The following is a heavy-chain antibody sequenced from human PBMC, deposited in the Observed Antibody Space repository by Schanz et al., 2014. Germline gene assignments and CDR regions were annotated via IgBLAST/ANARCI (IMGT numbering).Heavy chain of an antibody. J-gene: IGHJ4*02. CDR3: ARPRFDYGEVDY. Sequence: QVQLVESGGGVVQPGRSLRLSCAASGFIFSSYGLHWVRQAPGKGLEWVALISNDGSIKYYADSVEGRFTISRDNSRNTLYLQMNSLRTEDTAVYYCARPRFDYGEVDYWGQGTLVTVSS. V-gene: IGHV3-30*06. D-gene: IGHD4-17*01. CDR1: GFIFSSYG. CDR2: ISNDGSIK.